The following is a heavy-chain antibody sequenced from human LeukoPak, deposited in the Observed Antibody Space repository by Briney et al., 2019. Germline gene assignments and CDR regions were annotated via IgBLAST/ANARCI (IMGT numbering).Heavy chain of an antibody. V-gene: IGHV3-30-3*01. J-gene: IGHJ6*03. CDR3: ARGTSRTSYYMDV. CDR2: ISYDGSNK. D-gene: IGHD1-7*01. Sequence: PGGSLRLSCAASGFTFSSYAMHWVRQAPGKGLEWVAVISYDGSNKYYADSVKGRFTISRDNAKKSLYVQMNSLRAEDTAVYYCARGTSRTSYYMDVWGKGTTVTVSS. CDR1: GFTFSSYA.